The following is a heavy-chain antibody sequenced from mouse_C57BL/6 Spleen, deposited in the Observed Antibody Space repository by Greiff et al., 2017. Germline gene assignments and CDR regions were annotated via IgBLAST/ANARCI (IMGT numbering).Heavy chain of an antibody. V-gene: IGHV1-9*01. D-gene: IGHD2-2*01. Sequence: QVQLQQSGAELMKPGASVKLSCKATGYTFTGYWIEWVKQRPGHGLEWIGEILPGSGSTNSNEKFKGKATLTADTSSNTAYMQLSSLTTEDSAIYYCARRAYGYGAFDYWGQGTTLTVSS. J-gene: IGHJ2*01. CDR3: ARRAYGYGAFDY. CDR1: GYTFTGYW. CDR2: ILPGSGST.